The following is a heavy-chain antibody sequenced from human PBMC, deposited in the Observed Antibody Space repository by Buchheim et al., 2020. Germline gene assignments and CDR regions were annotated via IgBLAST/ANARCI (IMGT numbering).Heavy chain of an antibody. CDR3: ARDSPVYCTNGVCYRGGHYYYGMDV. Sequence: QVQLVQSGAEVKKPGASVKVSCKASGYTFTSYDINWVRQATGQGLEWMGWMNPNSGNTGYAQKFRGRVTMTRNTSISTAYMELSSLRSEDTAVYYCARDSPVYCTNGVCYRGGHYYYGMDVWGQGTT. V-gene: IGHV1-8*01. CDR1: GYTFTSYD. CDR2: MNPNSGNT. D-gene: IGHD2-8*01. J-gene: IGHJ6*02.